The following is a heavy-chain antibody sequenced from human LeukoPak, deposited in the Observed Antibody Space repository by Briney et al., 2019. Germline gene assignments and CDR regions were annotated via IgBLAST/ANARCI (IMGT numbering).Heavy chain of an antibody. J-gene: IGHJ4*02. CDR1: GFTFSNSW. D-gene: IGHD3-10*01. CDR3: ATDRGTY. CDR2: IKEGGRET. V-gene: IGHV3-7*03. Sequence: GGSLRLSCVASGFTFSNSWMTWVRQAPGKGLEWVALIKEGGRETFYMDSVRGRFIISRDDVKNSVYLQINSLTAEDTALYYCATDRGTYWGQGTLVTVSS.